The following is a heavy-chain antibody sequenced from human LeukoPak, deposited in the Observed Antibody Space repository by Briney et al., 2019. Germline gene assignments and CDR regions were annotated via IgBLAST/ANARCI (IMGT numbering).Heavy chain of an antibody. V-gene: IGHV4-30-4*01. D-gene: IGHD6-13*01. CDR1: GGSISSGDYY. J-gene: IGHJ4*02. Sequence: SQTLSLTCTVSGGSISSGDYYWSWIRQPPGRGLEWIGYIYYSGSTYYKPSLKSRVTISVDTPKTQFSLKLRSVTAADTAVYYCARGSSWHPDYWGQGTLVTVSS. CDR2: IYYSGST. CDR3: ARGSSWHPDY.